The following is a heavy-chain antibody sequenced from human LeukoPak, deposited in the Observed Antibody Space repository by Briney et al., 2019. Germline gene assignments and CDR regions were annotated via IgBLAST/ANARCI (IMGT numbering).Heavy chain of an antibody. Sequence: PSETLSLTCTVSGDSVSGSFWWSWVRQPPHKGLEWIGEIHHSGSSNYNPSLESRVIISLDGSKNLLSLKLSSVTAADTAVYYCARDQGEWLLVDYWGQGTLVTVSS. CDR3: ARDQGEWLLVDY. CDR1: GDSVSGSFW. V-gene: IGHV4-4*02. CDR2: IHHSGSS. D-gene: IGHD3-3*01. J-gene: IGHJ4*02.